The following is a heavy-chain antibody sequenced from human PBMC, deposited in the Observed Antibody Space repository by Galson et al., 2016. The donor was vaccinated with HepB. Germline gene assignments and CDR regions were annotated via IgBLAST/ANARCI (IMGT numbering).Heavy chain of an antibody. J-gene: IGHJ4*02. CDR2: ISATGDTT. CDR3: ARQAGGDTGYFDY. CDR1: AFTFSLYF. D-gene: IGHD2-21*02. Sequence: SLRLSCAPSAFTFSLYFMSWVRQAPGKGLEWVSSISATGDTTYYADSVRGRFTISRDNSKNTLYLQMNSLRADDTAVYYCARQAGGDTGYFDYWGQGTLVTVSS. V-gene: IGHV3-23*01.